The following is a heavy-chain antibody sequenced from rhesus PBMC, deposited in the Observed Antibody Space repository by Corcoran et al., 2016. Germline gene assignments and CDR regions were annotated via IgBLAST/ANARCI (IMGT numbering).Heavy chain of an antibody. CDR3: ATTGTGTIYYGLDS. Sequence: QVKLQQWGEGLVQPSETLSLTCAVYGGSISGYYWSWIRQPPGKGLEWIGNIDGNKASTNYHPSLKNLGTIAKDTSKNQFSLKLSSVTAADTAVYYCATTGTGTIYYGLDSWGQGVVVTVSS. J-gene: IGHJ6*01. CDR1: GGSISGYY. D-gene: IGHD1-26*01. V-gene: IGHV4-73*01. CDR2: IDGNKAST.